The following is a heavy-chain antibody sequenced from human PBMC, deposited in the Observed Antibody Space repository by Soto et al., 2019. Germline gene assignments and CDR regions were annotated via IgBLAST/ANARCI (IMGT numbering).Heavy chain of an antibody. V-gene: IGHV3-7*01. CDR2: IKQDGSEK. J-gene: IGHJ4*02. D-gene: IGHD2-2*01. CDR1: GFTFSSYW. CDR3: ARVTPESPDIVVVPAAMYSSSWYFDY. Sequence: GGSLRLSCAASGFTFSSYWMSWVRQAPGKGLEWVANIKQDGSEKYYVDSVKGRFTISRDNAKNSLYLQMNSLRAEDTAVYYCARVTPESPDIVVVPAAMYSSSWYFDYWGQGTLVTVSS.